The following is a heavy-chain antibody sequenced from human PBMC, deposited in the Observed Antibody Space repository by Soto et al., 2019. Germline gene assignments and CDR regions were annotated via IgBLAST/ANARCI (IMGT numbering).Heavy chain of an antibody. J-gene: IGHJ5*02. CDR2: VYFSGST. CDR3: ARVPVDTYMIYWSDP. V-gene: IGHV4-61*08. Sequence: SETQSLTCSVSGDSINSGDYHWTWMRQAPGRGLQWVGHVYFSGSTNYNPSLKSRVTISMDTSKNQFSLKLRSVTAGDTAVYYCARVPVDTYMIYWSDPWGQGTLVTVSS. D-gene: IGHD5-18*01. CDR1: GDSINSGDYH.